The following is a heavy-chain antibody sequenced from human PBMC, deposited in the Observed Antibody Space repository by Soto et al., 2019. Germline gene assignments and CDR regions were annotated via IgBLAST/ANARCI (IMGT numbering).Heavy chain of an antibody. V-gene: IGHV4-39*01. CDR3: ARMLPKRQFDY. CDR2: IYYSVST. Sequence: SETLSLTCTVSGGSISSSSYYWGWIRQPPGKGLEWIGSIYYSVSTHYNPSLKSRVTISVDTSKNQFSLKLSSVTAADTAVYYCARMLPKRQFDYWGQGTLVTVSS. J-gene: IGHJ4*02. D-gene: IGHD6-25*01. CDR1: GGSISSSSYY.